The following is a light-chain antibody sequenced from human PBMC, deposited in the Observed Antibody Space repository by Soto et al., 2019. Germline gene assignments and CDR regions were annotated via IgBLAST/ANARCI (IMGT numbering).Light chain of an antibody. Sequence: QSALTQPASVSGSPGQSITISCTGTSSEVGGYNYVSWYQQHPGKAPKLMIYEVNNRPSGVSNRFSGSKSGNTASLTISGLQAEDEADYYCSSYTRSSTLVVFGGGTKLTVL. CDR3: SSYTRSSTLVV. V-gene: IGLV2-14*01. CDR1: SSEVGGYNY. CDR2: EVN. J-gene: IGLJ2*01.